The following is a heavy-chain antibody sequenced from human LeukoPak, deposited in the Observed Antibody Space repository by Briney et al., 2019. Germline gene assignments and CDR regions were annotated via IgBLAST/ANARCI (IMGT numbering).Heavy chain of an antibody. CDR3: AREGGDDSSGYYYFDY. CDR2: IITILVKA. D-gene: IGHD3-22*01. Sequence: SSVTVSCKFSRGTHCNFLLNWVRQTPGHPLEWPGGIITILVKAHYAQRLQGRVTISTDESTSPVYIALIRLRAVGTAVYYCAREGGDDSSGYYYFDYWGEGTLGTVSS. J-gene: IGHJ4*02. V-gene: IGHV1-69*05. CDR1: RGTHCNFL.